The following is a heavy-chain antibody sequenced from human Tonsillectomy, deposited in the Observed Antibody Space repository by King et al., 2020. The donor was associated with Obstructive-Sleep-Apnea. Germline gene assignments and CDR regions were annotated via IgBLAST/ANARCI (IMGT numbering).Heavy chain of an antibody. J-gene: IGHJ4*02. Sequence: QLVQSGAEVRKPGASVKVSCKASGYTFTDYGISWVRQAPGQGLEWMRWISPNNGNTNYARKFLGRVTMTTDTSTTTAYMELRSLRSDDAAVYHCARDLLVCTTSNCYFPFAYWGQGTLVTVSA. D-gene: IGHD2-21*01. CDR2: ISPNNGNT. CDR3: ARDLLVCTTSNCYFPFAY. V-gene: IGHV1-18*04. CDR1: GYTFTDYG.